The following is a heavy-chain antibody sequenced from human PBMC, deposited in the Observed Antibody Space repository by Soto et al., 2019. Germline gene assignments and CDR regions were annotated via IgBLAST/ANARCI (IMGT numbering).Heavy chain of an antibody. D-gene: IGHD4-4*01. J-gene: IGHJ6*03. CDR2: IIPILGIA. CDR3: ARAQEVKRNYYYYYMDV. V-gene: IGHV1-69*02. Sequence: QVQLVQSGAEVQKPGSSVKVSCKASGGTFSSYTISWVRQAPGQGLEWMGRIIPILGIANYAQKFQGRVTITADKSTSTAYMELSSLRSEDTAVYYCARAQEVKRNYYYYYMDVWGKGTTVTVSS. CDR1: GGTFSSYT.